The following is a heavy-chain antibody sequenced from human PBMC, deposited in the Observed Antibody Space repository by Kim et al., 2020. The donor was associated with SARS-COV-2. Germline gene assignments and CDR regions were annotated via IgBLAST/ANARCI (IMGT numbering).Heavy chain of an antibody. V-gene: IGHV5-51*01. D-gene: IGHD3-10*01. CDR2: VYPGNSDT. CDR1: GYSFTIYW. CDR3: ARLASASGSYGIDP. Sequence: GESLKISCKGSGYSFTIYWIGWVRQMPGKGLEWMGIVYPGNSDTRYSPSFQGQVTISVDKSISTAYLQWSSLKASDTAMYYCARLASASGSYGIDPWGQGTLVTVSS. J-gene: IGHJ5*02.